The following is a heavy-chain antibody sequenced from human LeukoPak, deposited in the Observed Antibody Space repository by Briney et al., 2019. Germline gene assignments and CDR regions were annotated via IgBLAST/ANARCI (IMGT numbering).Heavy chain of an antibody. J-gene: IGHJ4*02. Sequence: PGRSLRLSCAASGFTFTKYGMSWVRQAPGKGLEWVSHVTDNGGSTYYAGSVKGRFTISRDNSKNTLYLQMNSLRAEDTAVYYCAPRPFGEGLEWGQGTLVTVSS. CDR3: APRPFGEGLE. CDR2: VTDNGGST. V-gene: IGHV3-23*01. D-gene: IGHD3-10*01. CDR1: GFTFTKYG.